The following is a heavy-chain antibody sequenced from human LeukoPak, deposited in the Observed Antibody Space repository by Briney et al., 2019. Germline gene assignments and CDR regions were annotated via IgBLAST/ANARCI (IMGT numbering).Heavy chain of an antibody. CDR3: ARDSGRGYYFDY. J-gene: IGHJ4*02. CDR2: ISTSSSYI. D-gene: IGHD1-26*01. CDR1: GFTFSSYN. Sequence: GGSLRLSFVASGFTFSSYNMNWVRQAPGKGLEWVSSISTSSSYIYYTDSVKGRFTISRDNAKNSLYLQMNSLRAEDTAVYYCARDSGRGYYFDYWGQGTLVTVSS. V-gene: IGHV3-21*01.